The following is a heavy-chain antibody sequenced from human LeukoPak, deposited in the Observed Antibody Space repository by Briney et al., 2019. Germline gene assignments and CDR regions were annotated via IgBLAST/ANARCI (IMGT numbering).Heavy chain of an antibody. Sequence: ASVKVSCKASGYTFTSYDINWMRQATGQGLEWMGWMSPNSGNTGYAQKFQGRVTMTRDTSTGTAYLELSSLRSEDSAVYYCVRTPPNWGADFWGQGALVTVSS. CDR1: GYTFTSYD. V-gene: IGHV1-8*01. CDR3: VRTPPNWGADF. CDR2: MSPNSGNT. J-gene: IGHJ4*02. D-gene: IGHD7-27*01.